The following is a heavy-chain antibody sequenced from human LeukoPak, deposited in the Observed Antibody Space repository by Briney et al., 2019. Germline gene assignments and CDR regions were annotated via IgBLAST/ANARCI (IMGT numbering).Heavy chain of an antibody. Sequence: PSETLSLTCTVSGGSISSYYWSWIRQPPGKGLEWIGYIYYSGSTNYNPSLKSRVTISVDTSKNQFSLKLSSVTAVDTAVYYCASLYYYDSSGYYPYYYYMDVWGKGTTVTVSS. J-gene: IGHJ6*03. CDR2: IYYSGST. D-gene: IGHD3-22*01. V-gene: IGHV4-59*01. CDR3: ASLYYYDSSGYYPYYYYMDV. CDR1: GGSISSYY.